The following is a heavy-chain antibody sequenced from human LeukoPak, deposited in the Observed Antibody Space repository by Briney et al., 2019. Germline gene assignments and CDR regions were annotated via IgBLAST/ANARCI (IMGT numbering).Heavy chain of an antibody. V-gene: IGHV3-30-3*01. CDR1: GFTFSMYA. J-gene: IGHJ4*02. D-gene: IGHD3-22*01. Sequence: GGSLRLSCAASGFTFSMYAMMWVRQAPGEGLEWVAIISYDGSNKSYADSVKGRFTISRDNSKSTLYLQMNSLRTEDTAVYYCAREYSSGYYRTFDYWGQGTLVTVSS. CDR3: AREYSSGYYRTFDY. CDR2: ISYDGSNK.